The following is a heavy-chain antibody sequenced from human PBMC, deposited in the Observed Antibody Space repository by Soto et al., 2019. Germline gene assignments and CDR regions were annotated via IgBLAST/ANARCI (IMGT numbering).Heavy chain of an antibody. D-gene: IGHD3-22*01. CDR2: ISQSGSS. CDR1: GGSFSGYY. V-gene: IGHV4-34*01. J-gene: IGHJ4*02. Sequence: SETLSLTCGVSGGSFSGYYWSWIRQPPGKGLEWIGEISQSGSSNYNPSLRGRVTISVDTSKNQFSVKLSSVTAADTAVYYCALKYSSGYYYHDYWGQGTLVTVSS. CDR3: ALKYSSGYYYHDY.